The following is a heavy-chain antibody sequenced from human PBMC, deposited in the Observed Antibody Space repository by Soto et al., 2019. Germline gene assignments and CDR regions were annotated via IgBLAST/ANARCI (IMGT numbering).Heavy chain of an antibody. CDR1: GFTFTSAA. CDR3: AATSLRFLEWLSDYFDY. CDR2: IVVGSGNT. D-gene: IGHD3-3*01. V-gene: IGHV1-58*01. Sequence: SVKVSCKASGFTFTSAAVHWVRQARGERLEWIGWIVVGSGNTNYAQKFQERVTITRDMSTSTAYMELSSLRSEDTAVYYCAATSLRFLEWLSDYFDYWGQGTLVTVSS. J-gene: IGHJ4*02.